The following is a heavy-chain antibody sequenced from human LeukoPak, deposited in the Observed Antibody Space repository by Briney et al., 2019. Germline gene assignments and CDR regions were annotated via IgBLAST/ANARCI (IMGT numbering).Heavy chain of an antibody. CDR3: ATVGSTGWYYFDY. J-gene: IGHJ4*02. Sequence: PGGSLRLSCAASGFTFSTYSMTWVRQAPGKGLEWVSYISSSSSSIYYADSVKGRHTISRDNAKNSLYLQMNSLRAEDTAVYYCATVGSTGWYYFDYWGQGTLVTVSS. CDR2: ISSSSSSI. V-gene: IGHV3-48*01. D-gene: IGHD6-19*01. CDR1: GFTFSTYS.